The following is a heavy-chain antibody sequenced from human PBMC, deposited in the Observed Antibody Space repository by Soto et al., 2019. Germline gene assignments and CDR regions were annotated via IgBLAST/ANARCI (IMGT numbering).Heavy chain of an antibody. Sequence: QVQLVESGGGVVQPGRSLRLSCAASGFTFSSYGMHWVRQAPGKGLEWVAVIWYDGSNKYYADSVKGRFTISRDNSKNTLYLQMNRLRAEDTAVYYCARDWKYYYVSSGLASNWFDPWGQGTLVTVSS. CDR2: IWYDGSNK. CDR3: ARDWKYYYVSSGLASNWFDP. V-gene: IGHV3-33*01. D-gene: IGHD3-22*01. J-gene: IGHJ5*02. CDR1: GFTFSSYG.